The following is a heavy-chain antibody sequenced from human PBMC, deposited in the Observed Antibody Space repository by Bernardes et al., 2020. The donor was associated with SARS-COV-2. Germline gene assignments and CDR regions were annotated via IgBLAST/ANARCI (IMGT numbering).Heavy chain of an antibody. CDR1: GFTFISYG. J-gene: IGHJ6*02. D-gene: IGHD3-9*01. CDR2: ISYDGSNK. CDR3: ANTPILRYFDWLLSPYYYYYGMDV. Sequence: SLRLSCAASGFTFISYGMHWVRQAPGKGLEWVAVISYDGSNKYYADSVKGRFTISRDNSKNTLYLQMNSLRAEDTAVYYCANTPILRYFDWLLSPYYYYYGMDVWGQGTTVTVSS. V-gene: IGHV3-30*18.